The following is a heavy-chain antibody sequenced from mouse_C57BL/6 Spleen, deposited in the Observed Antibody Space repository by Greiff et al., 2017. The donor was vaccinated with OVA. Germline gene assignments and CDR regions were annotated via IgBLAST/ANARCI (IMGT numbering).Heavy chain of an antibody. CDR1: GFTFSSYA. J-gene: IGHJ2*01. D-gene: IGHD2-5*01. CDR2: ISDGGSYT. CDR3: ARDYSNYLDD. Sequence: EVMLVESGGGLVKPGGSLKLSCAASGFTFSSYAMSWVRQTPEKRLEWVATISDGGSYTYYPDNVKGRFTISRDNAKNNLYLQMSHLKSEDTAMYYCARDYSNYLDDWGQGTTLTVSS. V-gene: IGHV5-4*01.